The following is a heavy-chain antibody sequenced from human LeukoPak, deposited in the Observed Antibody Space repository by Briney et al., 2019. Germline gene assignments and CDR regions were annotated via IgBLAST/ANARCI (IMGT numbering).Heavy chain of an antibody. CDR3: ARARGAGPGGHFDY. V-gene: IGHV3-11*05. D-gene: IGHD6-19*01. Sequence: PGGSLRLSCAASGFSFSDNYMSWIRQAPGKGLEWVSYISNSGSYTNYPDSVKGRFTISRDNAKNSLYLQMDSLRDEDTAVYYCARARGAGPGGHFDYWGQGTLVTVSS. J-gene: IGHJ4*02. CDR1: GFSFSDNY. CDR2: ISNSGSYT.